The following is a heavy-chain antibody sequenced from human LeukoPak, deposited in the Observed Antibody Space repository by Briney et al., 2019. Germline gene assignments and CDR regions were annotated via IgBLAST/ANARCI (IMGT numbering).Heavy chain of an antibody. J-gene: IGHJ3*02. CDR3: AKDRQWFGELFAPDAFDI. CDR1: GFTFSSYW. V-gene: IGHV3-7*03. CDR2: IKQDGSEK. D-gene: IGHD3-10*01. Sequence: PGGSLRLSCAASGFTFSSYWMSWVRQAPGKGLEWVANIKQDGSEKYYVDSVKGRFTISRDNAKNSLYLQMNSLRAEDTALYYCAKDRQWFGELFAPDAFDIWGQRTMVTVSS.